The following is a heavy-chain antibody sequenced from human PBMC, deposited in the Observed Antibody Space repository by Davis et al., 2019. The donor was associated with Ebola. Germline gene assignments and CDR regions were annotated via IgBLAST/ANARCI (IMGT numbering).Heavy chain of an antibody. CDR1: GYTFTSYG. CDR3: ARDRCSSCYAGAMDV. V-gene: IGHV1-18*01. CDR2: ISVYNGNT. Sequence: AASVKVSCKASGYTFTSYGISWVRQAPGQGLEWMGWISVYNGNTNYAQKLQGRVTMTTDTSTSTAYMELRSLRSDDTAVYYCARDRCSSCYAGAMDVWGKGTTVTVSS. D-gene: IGHD2-2*01. J-gene: IGHJ6*04.